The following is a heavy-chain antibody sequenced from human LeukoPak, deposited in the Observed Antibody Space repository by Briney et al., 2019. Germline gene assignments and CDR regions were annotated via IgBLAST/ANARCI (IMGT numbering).Heavy chain of an antibody. CDR2: ISGSGGST. CDR3: AKEGRYSSGWLYYYMDV. D-gene: IGHD6-19*01. Sequence: PGGSLRLSCAASGFTFSSYAMSWVRQAPGKGLEWVSAISGSGGSTYYADSVKGRFTISRDNSKNTLYLQMNSLRAEDTAVYYCAKEGRYSSGWLYYYMDVWGKGTTVTVSS. CDR1: GFTFSSYA. J-gene: IGHJ6*03. V-gene: IGHV3-23*01.